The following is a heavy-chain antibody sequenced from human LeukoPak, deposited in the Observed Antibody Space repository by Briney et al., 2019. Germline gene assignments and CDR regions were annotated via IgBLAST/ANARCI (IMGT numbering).Heavy chain of an antibody. CDR2: IYYSGST. J-gene: IGHJ4*02. D-gene: IGHD2-15*01. V-gene: IGHV4-39*07. Sequence: PSETLSLTCTASGGSISSSSYYWGWIRQPPGKGLEWIGSIYYSGSTYYNPSLKSRVTISVDTSKNQFSLKLSSVTAADTAVYYCARDYCSDGTCYPDCWGQGTLVTVSS. CDR3: ARDYCSDGTCYPDC. CDR1: GGSISSSSYY.